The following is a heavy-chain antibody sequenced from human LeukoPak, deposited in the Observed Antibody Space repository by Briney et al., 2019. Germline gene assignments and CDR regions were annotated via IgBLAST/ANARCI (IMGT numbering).Heavy chain of an antibody. V-gene: IGHV3-30*14. J-gene: IGHJ1*01. CDR3: ASDSYSPEYFQH. CDR1: GFTFSSYA. CDR2: TSNDGSNK. D-gene: IGHD2-15*01. Sequence: GGSLRLSCAASGFTFSSYAMHWVRQAPGKGLEWVAVTSNDGSNKYYADSVKGRFTISRDNSKNTLYLQMNSLRAEDTAVYYCASDSYSPEYFQHWGQGTLVTVSS.